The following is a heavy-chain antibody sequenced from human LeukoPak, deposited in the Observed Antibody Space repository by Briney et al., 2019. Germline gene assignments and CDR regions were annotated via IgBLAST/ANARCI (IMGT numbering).Heavy chain of an antibody. V-gene: IGHV3-30*18. Sequence: GGSLRLSCAASGFIFSNYDMRWVRQAPGKGLEWVAVLSSDGRNKYYADFVKGRFSITRDNSKNRMYLQMHSLRTDDTALYYCAKDLEAVTGTGYFDYWGQGTLVTVSS. CDR1: GFIFSNYD. CDR3: AKDLEAVTGTGYFDY. D-gene: IGHD6-19*01. CDR2: LSSDGRNK. J-gene: IGHJ4*02.